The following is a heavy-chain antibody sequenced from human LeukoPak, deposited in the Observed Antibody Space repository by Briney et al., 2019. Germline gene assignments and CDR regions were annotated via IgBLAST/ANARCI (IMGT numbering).Heavy chain of an antibody. V-gene: IGHV1-18*01. CDR1: GYTLTSYG. CDR2: LRAYNGNI. D-gene: IGHD6-13*01. Sequence: ASVKVSCKADGYTLTSYGLTWVRQAPGQGLEWMGWLRAYNGNIKYAQKFHDRVTMTADTSTNTAYMDLRSLRSDDTAVYYCARVHSSKWYDYWGQGTLVTVSS. CDR3: ARVHSSKWYDY. J-gene: IGHJ4*02.